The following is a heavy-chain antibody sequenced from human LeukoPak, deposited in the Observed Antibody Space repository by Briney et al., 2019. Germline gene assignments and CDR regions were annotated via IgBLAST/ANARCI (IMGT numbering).Heavy chain of an antibody. CDR2: INHSGST. J-gene: IGHJ4*02. Sequence: PETLSLTCAVYGGSFSGYYWSWIRQPQGKGLEWIGEINHSGSTNYNPSLKSRVTISVDTSKNQFSLKLSSATAADTAVYYCARDIIVAAGTLGYWGQGTLVTVSS. CDR3: ARDIIVAAGTLGY. V-gene: IGHV4-34*01. D-gene: IGHD6-13*01. CDR1: GGSFSGYY.